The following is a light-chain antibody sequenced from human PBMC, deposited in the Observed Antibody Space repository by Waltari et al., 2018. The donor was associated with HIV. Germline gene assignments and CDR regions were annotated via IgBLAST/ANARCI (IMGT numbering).Light chain of an antibody. Sequence: DIVMTQSPDSLTVSLGERATINCKSSQSVFYSSINKNYLAWYQQKVGQPPKLLIYWATTREFGVPDRFRGSESETNFTLTITSLQAEDVAVYFCQQYYSSPYTFGQGTKLEIK. J-gene: IGKJ2*01. CDR3: QQYYSSPYT. CDR1: QSVFYSSINKNY. V-gene: IGKV4-1*01. CDR2: WAT.